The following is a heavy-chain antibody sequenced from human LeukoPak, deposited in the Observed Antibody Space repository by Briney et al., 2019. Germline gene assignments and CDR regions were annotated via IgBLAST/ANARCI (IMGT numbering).Heavy chain of an antibody. J-gene: IGHJ4*02. V-gene: IGHV4-59*01. CDR2: IYYSGST. CDR3: VRGGIVGTTARIPLFDY. CDR1: GGSISSYY. D-gene: IGHD1-26*01. Sequence: SETLSLTCTVSGGSISSYYWSWVRQPPGKGLEWVGYIYYSGSTNYNPSLKSRVTMSVDTSKNQFSLKLSSVTAADTAVYYCVRGGIVGTTARIPLFDYWGQGTLVTVSS.